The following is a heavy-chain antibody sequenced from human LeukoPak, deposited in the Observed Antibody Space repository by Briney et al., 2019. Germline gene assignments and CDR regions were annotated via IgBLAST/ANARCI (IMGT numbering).Heavy chain of an antibody. CDR2: IHHSGST. D-gene: IGHD3-22*01. CDR1: GGSISSGGYS. CDR3: ARGYYYDSSGYYSSNWFDP. J-gene: IGHJ5*02. V-gene: IGHV4-30-2*01. Sequence: SETLSLTCAVSGGSISSGGYSWSWIRQPPGKGLEWIGYIHHSGSTYYNPSLKSRVTMSVDRSKNQFSLKLSSVTAADTAVFYCARGYYYDSSGYYSSNWFDPWGQGTLVTVSS.